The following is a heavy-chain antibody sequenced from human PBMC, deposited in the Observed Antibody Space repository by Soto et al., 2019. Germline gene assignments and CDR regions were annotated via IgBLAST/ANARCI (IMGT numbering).Heavy chain of an antibody. J-gene: IGHJ4*02. CDR1: GYTFTGYY. CDR3: ARDCGGDCYSYYFHY. CDR2: INPNSGGT. D-gene: IGHD2-21*02. Sequence: ASVRVSCKASGYTFTGYYVHWVRQAPGQGLEWMGWINPNSGGTNYAQKFQGRVTMTRDTSISTAYMELSRLRSDDTAVYYCARDCGGDCYSYYFHYWGQGTLVTVSS. V-gene: IGHV1-2*02.